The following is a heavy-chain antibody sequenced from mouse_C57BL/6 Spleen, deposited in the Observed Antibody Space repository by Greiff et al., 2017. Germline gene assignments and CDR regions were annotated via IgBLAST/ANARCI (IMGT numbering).Heavy chain of an antibody. CDR2: ISSGGSYT. J-gene: IGHJ2*01. CDR3: ARHYDGYSNYFDY. Sequence: EVQLQESGGDLVKPGGSLKLSCAASGFTFSSYGMSWVRQTPDKRLEWVATISSGGSYTYYPDSVKGRFTSTRDNAKNTLYLQMSSLKSEDTAMYYCARHYDGYSNYFDYWGQGTTLTVSS. V-gene: IGHV5-6*01. D-gene: IGHD2-3*01. CDR1: GFTFSSYG.